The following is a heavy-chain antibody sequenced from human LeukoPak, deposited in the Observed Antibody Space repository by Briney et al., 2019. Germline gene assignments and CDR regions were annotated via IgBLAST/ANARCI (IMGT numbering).Heavy chain of an antibody. CDR1: GFTFSSYW. V-gene: IGHV3-7*01. CDR3: AREGDFAKCGVPEQAIYA. Sequence: GGSLRLSCAASGFTFSSYWMSWVRQAPGKGLEWVANIKQDGSEKYYVDSVKGRFTISRDNAKNSLYLQMNSLRAEDTAVYYCAREGDFAKCGVPEQAIYAWGQGTLVTVSS. D-gene: IGHD1/OR15-1a*01. CDR2: IKQDGSEK. J-gene: IGHJ5*02.